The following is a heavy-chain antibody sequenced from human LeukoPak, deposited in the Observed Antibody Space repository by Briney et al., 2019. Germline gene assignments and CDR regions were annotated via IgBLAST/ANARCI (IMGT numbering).Heavy chain of an antibody. J-gene: IGHJ4*02. CDR3: AECDYDSSGSISG. CDR1: GGTFSSYA. Sequence: GASVKVSCKASGGTFSSYAISWVRQAPGQGLEWMGGIIPTFGTANYAQKFQGRVTITTDESTSTAYMELSSLRSEDTAVYYCAECDYDSSGSISGWGQGTLVTVSS. D-gene: IGHD3-22*01. CDR2: IIPTFGTA. V-gene: IGHV1-69*05.